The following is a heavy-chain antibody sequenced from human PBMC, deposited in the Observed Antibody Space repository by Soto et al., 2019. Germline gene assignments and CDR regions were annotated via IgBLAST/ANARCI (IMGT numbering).Heavy chain of an antibody. V-gene: IGHV3-74*01. CDR1: GFTFSSCW. J-gene: IGHJ4*02. Sequence: PGGSLRLSCAASGFTFSSCWMHWVRQAPGKGLVWVSRINSDGSSTSYADSVKGRFTISRDNAKNTLYLQMNSLRAEDTAVYYCARVRYGDYLFDYWGQGTQVTVSS. CDR3: ARVRYGDYLFDY. CDR2: INSDGSST. D-gene: IGHD4-17*01.